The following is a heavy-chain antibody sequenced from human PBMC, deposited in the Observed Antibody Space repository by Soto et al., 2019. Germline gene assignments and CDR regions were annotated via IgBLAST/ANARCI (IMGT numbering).Heavy chain of an antibody. J-gene: IGHJ4*02. V-gene: IGHV4-59*01. CDR1: GGSISRYY. CDR2: IYYSGST. Sequence: LEILSLTCTVSGGSISRYYWSWIRQPPGKGLEWIGYIYYSGSTNYNPSLKSRVTISVDTSKNQFSLKLSSVTAADTAVYYCARSDGRYWGQGTLVTSPQ. CDR3: ARSDGRY.